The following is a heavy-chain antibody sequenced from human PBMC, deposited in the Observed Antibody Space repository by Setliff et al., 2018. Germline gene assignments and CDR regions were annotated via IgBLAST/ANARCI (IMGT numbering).Heavy chain of an antibody. CDR2: TIPIFGTT. CDR3: VREGVDSRSSTDYRYYMDV. Sequence: GASVKVSCKASGYTFRSYAMNWVRQAPGQGLEWMAGTIPIFGTTEYAQKFQGRLTIITDESTNTAFMQLSSLRSDDTAVYYCVREGVDSRSSTDYRYYMDVWGKGTTVTVSS. CDR1: GYTFRSYA. D-gene: IGHD3-22*01. V-gene: IGHV1-69*05. J-gene: IGHJ6*03.